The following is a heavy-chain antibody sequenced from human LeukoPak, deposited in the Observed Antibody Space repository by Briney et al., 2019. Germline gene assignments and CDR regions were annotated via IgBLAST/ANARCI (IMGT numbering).Heavy chain of an antibody. J-gene: IGHJ6*02. CDR1: GFTFSSYS. Sequence: SGGSLRLSCAASGFTFSSYSMNWVRQAPGKGLEWVSSISSSSSYIYYADSVKGRFTISRDNAKNSLYLQMNSLRAEDAAVYYCARWGCGGDCYYYYGMDVWGQGTTVTVSS. CDR3: ARWGCGGDCYYYYGMDV. V-gene: IGHV3-21*01. CDR2: ISSSSSYI. D-gene: IGHD2-21*02.